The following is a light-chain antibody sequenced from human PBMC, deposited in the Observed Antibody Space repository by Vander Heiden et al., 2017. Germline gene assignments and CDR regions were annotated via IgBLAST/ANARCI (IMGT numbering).Light chain of an antibody. J-gene: IGLJ3*02. CDR1: SGPSSYA. CDR3: QTWGTGIRV. CDR2: LNSDGSH. V-gene: IGLV4-69*01. Sequence: PSASASLGASVKLTCTLSSGPSSYAIAWHQQQPEKGPRYLLKLNSDGSHSKGDGIPDRFSGSSSGAERYPTSSSLQADDEADYYWQTWGTGIRVFGGGTKLTVL.